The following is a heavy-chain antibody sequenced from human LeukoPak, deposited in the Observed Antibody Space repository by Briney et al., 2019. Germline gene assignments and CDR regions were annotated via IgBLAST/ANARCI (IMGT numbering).Heavy chain of an antibody. CDR2: VSSSSTYI. J-gene: IGHJ4*02. CDR1: GFTFSSYS. Sequence: GGSLRLSCAASGFTFSSYSMNWVRQAPGKGLVWVSSVSSSSTYIYYSDSVKGRFTISRDNAKNSLYLQMNSLRAEDTAVYYCARDSTDSGSNDYWGQGTLVTVSS. CDR3: ARDSTDSGSNDY. D-gene: IGHD1-26*01. V-gene: IGHV3-21*01.